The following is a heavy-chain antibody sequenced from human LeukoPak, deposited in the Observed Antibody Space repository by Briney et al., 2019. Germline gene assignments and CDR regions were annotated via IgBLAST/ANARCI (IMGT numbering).Heavy chain of an antibody. CDR1: GCTFSSYT. Sequence: SVKVSCKASGCTFSSYTISWVRQAPGQGLEWMGRIIPIVGIANTAQKFQGRVTITADKSTSTAYMELSSLRSEDTAVYYCAEGRGSIAVGFDYWGQGTLVTVSS. D-gene: IGHD2-21*01. V-gene: IGHV1-69*02. J-gene: IGHJ4*02. CDR3: AEGRGSIAVGFDY. CDR2: IIPIVGIA.